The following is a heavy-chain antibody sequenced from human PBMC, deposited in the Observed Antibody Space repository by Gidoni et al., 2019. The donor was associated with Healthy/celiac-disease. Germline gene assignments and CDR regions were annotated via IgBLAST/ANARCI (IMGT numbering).Heavy chain of an antibody. CDR1: VCSISSSGYY. CDR3: AGSSSWNHFDY. Sequence: QLQLQESGPGLVKPSETLSLTCTVPVCSISSSGYYWGWIRQPPGKGLEWIGSIYYSGSTYYNPSLKTRVTISVDTSKNQFSLNLTSVTAADTAVYYCAGSSSWNHFDYWGQGTLVTVSS. V-gene: IGHV4-39*01. D-gene: IGHD6-13*01. CDR2: IYYSGST. J-gene: IGHJ4*02.